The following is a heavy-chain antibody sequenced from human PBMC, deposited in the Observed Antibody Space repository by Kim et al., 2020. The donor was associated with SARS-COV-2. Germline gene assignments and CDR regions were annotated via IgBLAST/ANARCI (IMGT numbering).Heavy chain of an antibody. CDR3: ARVISRNYYDSSGHCLDY. V-gene: IGHV1-3*01. J-gene: IGHJ4*02. D-gene: IGHD3-22*01. Sequence: QGRVTITRDTSASTAYMELSSLRSEDTAVYYCARVISRNYYDSSGHCLDYWGQGTLVTVSS.